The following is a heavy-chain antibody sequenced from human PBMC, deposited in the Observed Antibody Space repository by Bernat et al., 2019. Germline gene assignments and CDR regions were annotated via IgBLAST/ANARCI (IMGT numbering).Heavy chain of an antibody. J-gene: IGHJ4*02. V-gene: IGHV3-66*01. CDR3: TGYGGNSV. D-gene: IGHD5-12*01. CDR2: IYGGGRT. CDR1: GFSVSTNH. Sequence: EVQLVESGGGLVQPGGSLRLSCTASGFSVSTNHVSWVRQAPGKGLECVSVIYGGGRTYYADSVKDRFTISRDSSKNTVSLLINSLRAEDTAMYLCTGYGGNSVWGQGTLVTVSS.